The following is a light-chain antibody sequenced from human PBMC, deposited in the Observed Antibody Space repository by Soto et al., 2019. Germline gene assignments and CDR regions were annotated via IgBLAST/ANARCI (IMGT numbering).Light chain of an antibody. CDR3: QLRSDWLFT. CDR2: DAS. J-gene: IGKJ3*01. CDR1: QSIGVY. V-gene: IGKV3-11*02. Sequence: EIVLTQSPATLSLSPGERATLSCRASQSIGVYLAWYQQKSGQAPRLLIYDASSRATGIPARFSGSGSGRDFTLTISNLEPEDSAVYYCQLRSDWLFTFCPGTTVDMK.